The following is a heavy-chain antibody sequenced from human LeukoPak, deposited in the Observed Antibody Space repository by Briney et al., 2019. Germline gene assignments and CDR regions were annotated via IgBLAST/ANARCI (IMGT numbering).Heavy chain of an antibody. V-gene: IGHV1-45*02. J-gene: IGHJ3*02. Sequence: GASVKVSCKASGYTFTYRYLHWVRQAPGQALEWMGWITPFNGNTNYAQKFQDRVTITRDRSMSTAYMELSSLRSEDTAMYYCARSIQGGQAAFDIWGQGTMVTVSS. D-gene: IGHD1-1*01. CDR1: GYTFTYRY. CDR2: ITPFNGNT. CDR3: ARSIQGGQAAFDI.